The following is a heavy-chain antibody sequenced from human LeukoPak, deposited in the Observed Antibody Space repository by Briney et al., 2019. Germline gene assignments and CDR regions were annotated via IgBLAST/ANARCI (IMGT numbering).Heavy chain of an antibody. CDR2: ISAYNGNT. J-gene: IGHJ6*02. CDR3: ARDDCSSTSCYGAYYYYGMDV. V-gene: IGHV1-18*04. CDR1: GYTFTGYY. D-gene: IGHD2-2*01. Sequence: GASVKVSCKASGYTFTGYYMHWVRQAPGQGLEWMGWISAYNGNTNYAQKLQGRVTMTTDTSTSTAYMELRSLRSDDTAVYYCARDDCSSTSCYGAYYYYGMDVWGQGTTVTVSS.